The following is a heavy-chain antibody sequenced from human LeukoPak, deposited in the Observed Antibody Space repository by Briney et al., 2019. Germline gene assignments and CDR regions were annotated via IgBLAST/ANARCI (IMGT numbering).Heavy chain of an antibody. D-gene: IGHD6-19*01. J-gene: IGHJ4*02. CDR3: ANGVAGTFDY. Sequence: PSETLSLTCTVSGGSISSYNWSWIRQPPGEGLEWIGYIYYSGSTNYNPSLKSRVTISVDTSKNQFSLKLSSVTAADTAVYHCANGVAGTFDYWGQGTLVTVSS. CDR1: GGSISSYN. CDR2: IYYSGST. V-gene: IGHV4-59*01.